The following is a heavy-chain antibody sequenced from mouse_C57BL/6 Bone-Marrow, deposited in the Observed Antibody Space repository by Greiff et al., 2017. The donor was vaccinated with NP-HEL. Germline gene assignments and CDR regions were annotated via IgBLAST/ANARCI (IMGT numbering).Heavy chain of an antibody. CDR1: GYTFTDYY. V-gene: IGHV1-26*01. J-gene: IGHJ1*03. Sequence: VQLQQSGPELVKPGASVKISCKAFGYTFTDYYMNWVKQSHGKSLEWIGDINPNNGGTSYNQKFKGKATLTVDKSSSTAYMELRSLTSEDSAVYYCAITTVVATSPDWYFDVWGTGTTVTVSS. D-gene: IGHD1-1*01. CDR3: AITTVVATSPDWYFDV. CDR2: INPNNGGT.